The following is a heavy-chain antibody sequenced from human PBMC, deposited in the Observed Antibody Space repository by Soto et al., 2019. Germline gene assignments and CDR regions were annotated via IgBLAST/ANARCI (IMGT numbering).Heavy chain of an antibody. CDR2: IYDRGST. D-gene: IGHD6-19*01. J-gene: IGHJ4*02. CDR3: ARHGYTSGRTYFDY. Sequence: SETLSLTCTVSGGSIGSSSYYWGWIRQPPGKGLEWIGSIYDRGSTYSNPSLKSRLTTSLDTSKNQFSLRLTSVTAADTAVYYCARHGYTSGRTYFDYWGQGTLVTVSS. CDR1: GGSIGSSSYY. V-gene: IGHV4-39*01.